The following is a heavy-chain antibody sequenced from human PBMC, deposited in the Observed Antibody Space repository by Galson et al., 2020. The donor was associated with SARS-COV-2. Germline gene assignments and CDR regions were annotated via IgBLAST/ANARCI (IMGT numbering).Heavy chain of an antibody. D-gene: IGHD3-3*01. CDR2: IRSKAYGGTT. CDR3: TRDDFWSGYYPDY. Sequence: GESLKISCTASGFTFGDYAMSWFRQAPGKGLEGVGCIRSKAYGGTTEYAASVKGRFTISRDDSKSIAYLQMNSLKTEDTAVYYCTRDDFWSGYYPDYWGQGTLVTVSS. CDR1: GFTFGDYA. V-gene: IGHV3-49*03. J-gene: IGHJ4*02.